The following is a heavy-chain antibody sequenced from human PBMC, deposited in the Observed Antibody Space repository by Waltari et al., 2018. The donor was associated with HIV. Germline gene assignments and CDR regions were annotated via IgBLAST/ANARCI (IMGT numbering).Heavy chain of an antibody. D-gene: IGHD1-20*01. Sequence: QVQLQESGPGLVKPSGTLSLTCAVSGGSISSSTWGSWVRQTPGKGLEWIGEIYHSGNTNYNPSLESRVTISVDKSKNQFSLKLRSVTAADTAVYYCARESMITPYYFDNWGQGTLVTVSS. J-gene: IGHJ4*02. CDR3: ARESMITPYYFDN. CDR2: IYHSGNT. CDR1: GGSISSSTW. V-gene: IGHV4-4*02.